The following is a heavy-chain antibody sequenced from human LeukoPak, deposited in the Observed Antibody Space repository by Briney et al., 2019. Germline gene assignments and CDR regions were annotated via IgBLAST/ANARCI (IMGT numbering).Heavy chain of an antibody. J-gene: IGHJ5*02. CDR3: ARSGYASDGGAHKNWFDP. CDR1: GYTFTSYD. Sequence: ASVKVPCKASGYTFTSYDINWVRQATGQGLEWMGWMNPNSGNTGYAQKFQGRVTITRNTSISTAYMELSSLRSEDTAVYYCARSGYASDGGAHKNWFDPWGQGTLVTVSS. V-gene: IGHV1-8*03. CDR2: MNPNSGNT. D-gene: IGHD5-12*01.